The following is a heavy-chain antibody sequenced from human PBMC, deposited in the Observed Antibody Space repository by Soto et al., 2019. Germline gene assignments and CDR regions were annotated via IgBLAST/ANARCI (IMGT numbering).Heavy chain of an antibody. V-gene: IGHV1-8*01. CDR3: ERGLRYYDLWSGYYIRGGVDAFDL. CDR1: GYTFTSYD. CDR2: MNPNSGNT. D-gene: IGHD3-3*01. J-gene: IGHJ3*01. Sequence: QVQLVQSGAEVKKPGASVKVSCKASGYTFTSYDINWVRQATVQVLEWMGWMNPNSGNTGYAQKFQGRVTMTRNTSIRTGYMELSSLSSEDLSVYYCERGLRYYDLWSGYYIRGGVDAFDLWGQGTMVTVSS.